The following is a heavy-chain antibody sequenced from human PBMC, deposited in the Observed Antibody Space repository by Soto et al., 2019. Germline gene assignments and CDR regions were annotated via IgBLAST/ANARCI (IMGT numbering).Heavy chain of an antibody. CDR3: AKNLGCYDEDVFDI. CDR1: GFTFSNYG. CDR2: ISYDGTNK. D-gene: IGHD5-12*01. Sequence: VPLVESGGGVVQPGRSLRLSCAASGFTFSNYGMHWVRKAPGKGLEWVAVISYDGTNKYYADSVKGRFTISRDNSKNTLYLEMNSLRAEDTAVFYCAKNLGCYDEDVFDIWGHGKMVTVSS. V-gene: IGHV3-30*18. J-gene: IGHJ3*02.